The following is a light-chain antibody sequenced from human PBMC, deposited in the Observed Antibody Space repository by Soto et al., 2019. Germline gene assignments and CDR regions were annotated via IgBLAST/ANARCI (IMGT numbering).Light chain of an antibody. V-gene: IGKV3-11*01. J-gene: IGKJ2*01. Sequence: EIVLTQSPATLSLSPGERATLSCRASQSVSSYLAWYQQKPGQAPRLLIYDASNRATGIPARFSCSGSGTDITLTISSLEPEDFAVYYCQQRSNWPPVYTCGQGTKLEIK. CDR3: QQRSNWPPVYT. CDR1: QSVSSY. CDR2: DAS.